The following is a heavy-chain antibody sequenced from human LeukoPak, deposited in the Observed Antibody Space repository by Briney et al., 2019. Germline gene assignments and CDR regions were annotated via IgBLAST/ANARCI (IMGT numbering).Heavy chain of an antibody. D-gene: IGHD2-2*01. J-gene: IGHJ4*02. CDR2: IYSGGST. Sequence: PGGSLRLSCAASGFTVSSNYMSWVRQAPGKGLEWVSVIYSGGSTYYADSVKGRFTISRDNSKNTLYLQMNSLRAEDTAVYYCAREFGGYCSSTSCPVAYWGQGTLVTVSS. CDR1: GFTVSSNY. V-gene: IGHV3-53*01. CDR3: AREFGGYCSSTSCPVAY.